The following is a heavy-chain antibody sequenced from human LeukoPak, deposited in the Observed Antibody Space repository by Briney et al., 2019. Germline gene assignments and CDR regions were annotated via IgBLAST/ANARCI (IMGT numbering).Heavy chain of an antibody. D-gene: IGHD6-13*01. J-gene: IGHJ6*02. Sequence: GGPLRLSCAASGFTVSSNYMSWVRQAPGKGLEWVSVIYSGGSTYYADSVKGRFTISRDNSKNTLYLQMNSLRAEDTAVYYCARDHSIAAAGIYYGMDVWGQGTTVTVSS. CDR3: ARDHSIAAAGIYYGMDV. CDR2: IYSGGST. CDR1: GFTVSSNY. V-gene: IGHV3-66*01.